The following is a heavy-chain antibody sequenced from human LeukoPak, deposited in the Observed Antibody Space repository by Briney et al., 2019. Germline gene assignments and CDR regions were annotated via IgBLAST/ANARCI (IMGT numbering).Heavy chain of an antibody. CDR3: AKDLKVVVVNDGLDV. D-gene: IGHD3-22*01. CDR2: ISWDGGST. J-gene: IGHJ6*02. V-gene: IGHV3-43D*03. Sequence: GGSLRLSCAASGFTFDDYAMHWVRQAPGKGLEWVSLISWDGGSTYYADSVKGRFTISRDNSKNSLYLQMNSLRAEDTALYYCAKDLKVVVVNDGLDVWGQGTTVTVSS. CDR1: GFTFDDYA.